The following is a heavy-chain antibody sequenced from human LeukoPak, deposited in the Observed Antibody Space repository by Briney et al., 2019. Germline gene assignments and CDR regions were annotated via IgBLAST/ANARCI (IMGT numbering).Heavy chain of an antibody. V-gene: IGHV3-11*01. Sequence: GGSLRLSCAASGFSFKDYYFSWIRQAPGKGLEWVSCINVNGGAMYYADFVKGRFTISRDNAKSSLYLEMNSLRVEDTAVYCCARGPRILAAGSYYFDYWGQGSLVTVSS. J-gene: IGHJ4*02. CDR3: ARGPRILAAGSYYFDY. CDR2: INVNGGAM. CDR1: GFSFKDYY. D-gene: IGHD6-13*01.